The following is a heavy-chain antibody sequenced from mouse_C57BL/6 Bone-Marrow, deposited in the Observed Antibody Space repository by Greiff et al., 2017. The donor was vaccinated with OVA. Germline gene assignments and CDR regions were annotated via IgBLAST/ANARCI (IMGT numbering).Heavy chain of an antibody. CDR1: GYTFTSYG. CDR2: IYPRSGNT. J-gene: IGHJ2*01. V-gene: IGHV1-81*01. Sequence: QVQLQQSGAELARPGASVKLSCKASGYTFTSYGISWVKQRTGQGLEWIGEIYPRSGNTYYTEKFKGKATLTADKSSSTAYMELRSLTSEDSAVYFCARWISVDYWGQGTTLTVSS. CDR3: ARWISVDY.